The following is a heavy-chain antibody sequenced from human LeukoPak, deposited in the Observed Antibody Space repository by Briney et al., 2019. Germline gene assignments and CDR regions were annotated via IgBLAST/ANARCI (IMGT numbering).Heavy chain of an antibody. CDR1: GGSISSYY. Sequence: SETLSLTCTVSGGSISSYYWSWIRQPPGKGLEWIGYIYYSGSTNYNPSLKGRVTISVDTSKNQFSLKLSSVTAADTAVYYCARGQARFGELYQFDYWGQGTLVTVSS. CDR2: IYYSGST. CDR3: ARGQARFGELYQFDY. V-gene: IGHV4-59*01. D-gene: IGHD3-10*01. J-gene: IGHJ4*02.